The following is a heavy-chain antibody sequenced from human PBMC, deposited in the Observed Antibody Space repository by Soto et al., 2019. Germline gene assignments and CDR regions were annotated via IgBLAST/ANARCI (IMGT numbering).Heavy chain of an antibody. CDR3: ARDRRRFYYYYGMDV. CDR1: GFTFSSYA. J-gene: IGHJ6*02. V-gene: IGHV3-30-3*01. Sequence: GGSLRLSCAASGFTFSSYAMHWVRQAPGKGLEWVAVISYDGSNKYYADSVKGRFTISRDNSKNTLYLQMNSLRAEDTAVYYCARDRRRFYYYYGMDVWGQGTTGTSP. CDR2: ISYDGSNK. D-gene: IGHD6-6*01.